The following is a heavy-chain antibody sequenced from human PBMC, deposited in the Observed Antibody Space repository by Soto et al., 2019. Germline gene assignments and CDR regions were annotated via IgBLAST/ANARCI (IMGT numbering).Heavy chain of an antibody. CDR3: AKPSSYNWNDWVDY. D-gene: IGHD1-20*01. Sequence: QVQLVESGGGVVQPGRSLRLSCAASGFTFSSYGMHWVRQAPGKGLEWVAVISYDGSNKYYADSVKGRFTISRDNSKNTLYLQMNSLRAEDTAVYYCAKPSSYNWNDWVDYWGQGTLVTVSS. CDR1: GFTFSSYG. CDR2: ISYDGSNK. J-gene: IGHJ4*02. V-gene: IGHV3-30*18.